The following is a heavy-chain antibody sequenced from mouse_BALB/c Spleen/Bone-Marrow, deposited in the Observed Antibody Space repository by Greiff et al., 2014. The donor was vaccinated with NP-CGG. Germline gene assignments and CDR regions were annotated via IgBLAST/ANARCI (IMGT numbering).Heavy chain of an antibody. CDR2: INPSNGRT. Sequence: VQLQQSGAELVKPGASVKLSCKASGYTFTSYWMPWVKQRPGQGLEWIGEINPSNGRTNYNEKFKSKATLTVDKSSSTAYMQLSSLTSEDSAGYYCARCYYGNYFDYWGQGTTLTVSS. V-gene: IGHV1S81*02. CDR1: GYTFTSYW. CDR3: ARCYYGNYFDY. J-gene: IGHJ2*01. D-gene: IGHD2-1*01.